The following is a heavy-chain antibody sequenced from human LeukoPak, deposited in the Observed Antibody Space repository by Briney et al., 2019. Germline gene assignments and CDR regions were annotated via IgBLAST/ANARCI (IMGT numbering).Heavy chain of an antibody. CDR3: ARASGYDFWSGYANWFDP. CDR1: GFTFSTYA. CDR2: INGDGGTT. J-gene: IGHJ5*02. Sequence: GGSLRLSCAASGFTFSTYAMNWVRQAPGKGLEWVSAINGDGGTTYYADSVKGRFTISRDNSKNTMYLQMNSLRAGDTAIYSCARASGYDFWSGYANWFDPWGQGTLVTVSS. V-gene: IGHV3-23*01. D-gene: IGHD3-3*01.